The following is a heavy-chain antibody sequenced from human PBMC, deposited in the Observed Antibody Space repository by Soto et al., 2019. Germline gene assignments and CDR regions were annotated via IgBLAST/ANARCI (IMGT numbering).Heavy chain of an antibody. V-gene: IGHV3-30-3*01. Sequence: PGGSLRLSCAASGFTFSSYAMHWVRQAPGKGLEWVAVISYDGSNKYYADSVKGRFTISRDNSKNTLYLQMNSLRAEDTAVYYCAREGYDDAFDIWGQGTMVTVSS. CDR3: AREGYDDAFDI. J-gene: IGHJ3*02. CDR2: ISYDGSNK. D-gene: IGHD5-12*01. CDR1: GFTFSSYA.